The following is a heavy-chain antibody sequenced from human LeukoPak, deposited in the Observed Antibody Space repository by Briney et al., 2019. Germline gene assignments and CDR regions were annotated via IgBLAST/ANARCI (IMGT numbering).Heavy chain of an antibody. J-gene: IGHJ4*02. Sequence: ASVKVSCKASGYTFTGYYMHWVRQATGQGLEWMGWMNPNSGNTGYAQKFQGRVTMTRNTSISTAYMELSSLRSEDTAVYYCARFSRTATTVTTTYFDYWGQGTLVTVSS. CDR1: GYTFTGYY. CDR2: MNPNSGNT. V-gene: IGHV1-8*02. CDR3: ARFSRTATTVTTTYFDY. D-gene: IGHD4-17*01.